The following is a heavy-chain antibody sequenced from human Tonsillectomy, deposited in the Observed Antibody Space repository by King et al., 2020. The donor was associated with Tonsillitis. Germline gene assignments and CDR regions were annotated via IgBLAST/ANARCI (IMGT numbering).Heavy chain of an antibody. CDR3: AREGQPSYGSVSLDY. CDR2: IKQDGSEK. D-gene: IGHD3-10*01. CDR1: GFSFSGYS. Sequence: VQLVESGGGLVQPGGSLRLSCAASGFSFSGYSMSWVRQAPGKGLEWVANIKQDGSEKNYVDSVKGRFTISRDNAKNSLFLQMSSLRAEDTAVYYCAREGQPSYGSVSLDYWGQGTPVTVSS. V-gene: IGHV3-7*03. J-gene: IGHJ4*02.